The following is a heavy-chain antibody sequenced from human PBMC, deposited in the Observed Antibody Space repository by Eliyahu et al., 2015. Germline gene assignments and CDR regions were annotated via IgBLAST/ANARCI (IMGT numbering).Heavy chain of an antibody. CDR2: VYHGGGA. CDR1: GAPFSPNY. D-gene: IGHD6-25*01. V-gene: IGHV4-34*02. J-gene: IGHJ4*02. Sequence: QLRLQQSGAGLVKPSETLSLTCSVSGAPFSPNYWTWIRLSPERGLEWIGRVYHGGGAFYNPSLKNRVTLSIDTPRNQVFLKLQSVTAADAAIYYCARDRAADFWGPGTRITVSS. CDR3: ARDRAADF.